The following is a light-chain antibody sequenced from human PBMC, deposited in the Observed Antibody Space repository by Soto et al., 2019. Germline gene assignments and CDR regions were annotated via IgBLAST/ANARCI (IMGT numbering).Light chain of an antibody. CDR2: AAS. Sequence: DIQMTQSPSSLSASVGDRVTITCRASQSIGDYLHWYQQKPGKAPNLLISAASNLQNWVPSRFSGSGSGTDFTLTISSLQPEDCATYFCQQSYTNPRTFGQGTKLEIK. CDR1: QSIGDY. J-gene: IGKJ2*01. V-gene: IGKV1-39*01. CDR3: QQSYTNPRT.